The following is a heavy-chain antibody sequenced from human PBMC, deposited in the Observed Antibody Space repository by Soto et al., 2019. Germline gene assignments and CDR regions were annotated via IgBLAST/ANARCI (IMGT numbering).Heavy chain of an antibody. CDR2: ISSSSSYT. CDR1: GFTFSDYY. CDR3: ARDHHRYSGYDYVDY. J-gene: IGHJ4*02. V-gene: IGHV3-11*05. D-gene: IGHD5-12*01. Sequence: QVHLVESGGGLVKPGGSLRLSCAASGFTFSDYYMSWIRQAPGKGLEWVSYISSSSSYTNYADSVKGRFTISRDNAKNSLYLQMNSLRAEDTAVYYCARDHHRYSGYDYVDYWGQGTLVTVSS.